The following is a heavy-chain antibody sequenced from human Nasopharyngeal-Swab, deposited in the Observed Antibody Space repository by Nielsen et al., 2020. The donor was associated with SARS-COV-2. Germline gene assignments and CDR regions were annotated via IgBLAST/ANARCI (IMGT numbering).Heavy chain of an antibody. CDR1: GFTFSSYA. V-gene: IGHV3-23*01. Sequence: GESLKISCAASGFTFSSYAISWVRQAPGKGLEWVSAISGSGGSTYYADSVKGRFTISRDSSKNTLYLQMNSLRAEDTAVYYCAKDYYDSSGYHPDAFDIWGQGTMVTVSS. J-gene: IGHJ3*02. D-gene: IGHD3-22*01. CDR2: ISGSGGST. CDR3: AKDYYDSSGYHPDAFDI.